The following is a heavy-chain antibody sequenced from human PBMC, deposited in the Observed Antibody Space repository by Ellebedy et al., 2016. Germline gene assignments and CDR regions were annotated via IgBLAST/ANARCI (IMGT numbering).Heavy chain of an antibody. D-gene: IGHD6-19*01. V-gene: IGHV3-21*01. CDR1: GFTFSSYA. CDR2: ISGSGTYI. Sequence: GGSLRLSCAASGFTFSSYAMNWVRQAPGKGLDWVASISGSGTYIYYAASVKGRFTISRANAKNSLYRQMNSLRAEDTAVYYCARDLRDIAVAASFDFWGQGTLVTVSS. J-gene: IGHJ4*02. CDR3: ARDLRDIAVAASFDF.